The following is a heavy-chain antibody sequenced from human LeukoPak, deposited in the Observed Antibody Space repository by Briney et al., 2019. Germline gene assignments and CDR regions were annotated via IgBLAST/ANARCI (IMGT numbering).Heavy chain of an antibody. CDR3: ATDRDSGKYYDY. V-gene: IGHV3-33*01. CDR2: IWYDGSNQ. CDR1: GLTFRNYG. J-gene: IGHJ4*02. Sequence: GRSLRLSCAASGLTFRNYGMHCVRQAPGKGLEWVAVIWYDGSNQYYVDSVKGRFTVSRDNAKNTLYLQMNSLRAEDTAVYYCATDRDSGKYYDYWGQGTLVTVSS. D-gene: IGHD1-26*01.